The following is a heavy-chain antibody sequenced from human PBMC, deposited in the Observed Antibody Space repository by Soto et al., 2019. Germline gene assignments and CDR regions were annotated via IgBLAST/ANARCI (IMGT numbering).Heavy chain of an antibody. CDR1: GFNISNYS. V-gene: IGHV3-30*01. J-gene: IGHJ4*02. Sequence: GGSLRLSCAVSGFNISNYSMHWVRQAPGKELEWLAIISLDGSNKYSAKSVKDRFTISRDNCKSTLYLQMKSLRPEDTAVYYCAKDWAAPVAAGFFDSWGQGTPVTVSS. D-gene: IGHD6-19*01. CDR2: ISLDGSNK. CDR3: AKDWAAPVAAGFFDS.